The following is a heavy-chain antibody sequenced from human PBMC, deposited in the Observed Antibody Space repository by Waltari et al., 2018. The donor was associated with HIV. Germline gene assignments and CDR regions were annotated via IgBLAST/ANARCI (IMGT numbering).Heavy chain of an antibody. CDR1: GFIFTAFA. CDR3: VKDSGRAADVFDL. V-gene: IGHV3-23*01. Sequence: QLLESGRGLVEPGGSLSLTSVASGFIFTAFAIGWVRQAPGKGLEWVSAIRGGGKTFYSDSVKGRFTIARDNSKNTLYLQMNSLRADDAAIYYCVKDSGRAADVFDLWGQGTMVTVSS. J-gene: IGHJ3*01. CDR2: IRGGGKT. D-gene: IGHD3-10*01.